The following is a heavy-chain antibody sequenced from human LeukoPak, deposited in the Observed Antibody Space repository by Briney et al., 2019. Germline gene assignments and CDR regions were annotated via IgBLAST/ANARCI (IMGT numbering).Heavy chain of an antibody. J-gene: IGHJ3*02. Sequence: PGGSLRLSCAASGFTFSSYGMHWVRQAPGKGLEWVAVIWYDGSNKYYADSVKGRFTIPRDNSKNTLYLQMNSLRAEDTAVYYCAKSSDSSGPFDIWGQGTMVTVSS. D-gene: IGHD3-22*01. CDR3: AKSSDSSGPFDI. CDR1: GFTFSSYG. V-gene: IGHV3-30*02. CDR2: IWYDGSNK.